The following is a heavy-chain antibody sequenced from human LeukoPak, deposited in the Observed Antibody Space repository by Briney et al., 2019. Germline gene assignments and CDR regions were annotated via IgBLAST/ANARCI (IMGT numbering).Heavy chain of an antibody. CDR3: ATEASGRGFDY. J-gene: IGHJ4*02. Sequence: ASVKVSCKASGGTFSSYAISWVRQATGQGLEWMGWMNPNSGNTGYAQKFQGGVTITRNTSISTAYMELSSLRSEDTAVYYCATEASGRGFDYWGQGTLVTVSS. V-gene: IGHV1-8*03. CDR1: GGTFSSYA. D-gene: IGHD3-3*01. CDR2: MNPNSGNT.